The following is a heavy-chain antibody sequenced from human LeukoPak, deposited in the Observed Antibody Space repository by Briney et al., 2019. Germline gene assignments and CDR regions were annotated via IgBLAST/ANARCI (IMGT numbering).Heavy chain of an antibody. CDR1: GFTFSGYA. V-gene: IGHV3-23*01. Sequence: PGGSLRLSCAASGFTFSGYAMSWVRQAPGKGLEWVSAISGSGGSTYYADSVKGRFTISRDNSKNTLYLQMNSLRAEDTAVYYCAYDFWSGYYQDYWGQGTLVTVSS. CDR3: AYDFWSGYYQDY. CDR2: ISGSGGST. D-gene: IGHD3-3*01. J-gene: IGHJ4*02.